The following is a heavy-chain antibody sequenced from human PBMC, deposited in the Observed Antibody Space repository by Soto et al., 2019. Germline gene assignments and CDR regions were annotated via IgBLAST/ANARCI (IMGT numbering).Heavy chain of an antibody. D-gene: IGHD2-2*01. V-gene: IGHV3-9*01. J-gene: IGHJ6*03. Sequence: EVQLVESGGGLVQPGRSLRLSCAASGFTFDDYAMHWVRQAPGKGLEWVSGISWNSGSIGYADSVKGRFTISRDNAKNFLYLQMNSLRAEDTALYYCAKDAVVPAATSYYYSYMDVWGKGTTVTVSS. CDR2: ISWNSGSI. CDR1: GFTFDDYA. CDR3: AKDAVVPAATSYYYSYMDV.